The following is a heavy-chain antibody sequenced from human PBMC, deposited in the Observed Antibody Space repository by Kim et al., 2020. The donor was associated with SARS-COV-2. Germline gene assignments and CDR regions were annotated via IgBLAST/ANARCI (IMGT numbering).Heavy chain of an antibody. J-gene: IGHJ4*02. V-gene: IGHV1-18*01. CDR2: ISAYNGNT. D-gene: IGHD6-19*01. Sequence: ASVKVSCKASGYTFTSYGISWVRQAPGQGLEWMGWISAYNGNTNYAQKLQGRVTMTTDTSTSTAYMELRSLRSDDTAVYYCARALAVAGTIPPDYWGQGTRVTVSS. CDR1: GYTFTSYG. CDR3: ARALAVAGTIPPDY.